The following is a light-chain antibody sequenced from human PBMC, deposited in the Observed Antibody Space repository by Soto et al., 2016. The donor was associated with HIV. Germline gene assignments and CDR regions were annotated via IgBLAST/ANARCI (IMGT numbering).Light chain of an antibody. CDR2: KAS. Sequence: DIQMTQSPSTLSASVGDRVTITCRASQSISSWLAWYQQKPGKAPKLLIYKASSLESGVPSRFSGSGSGTEFTLTISSLQPDDFATYYCQQLNSYPPFGPGTKVDIK. CDR1: QSISSW. V-gene: IGKV1-5*03. J-gene: IGKJ3*01. CDR3: QQLNSYPP.